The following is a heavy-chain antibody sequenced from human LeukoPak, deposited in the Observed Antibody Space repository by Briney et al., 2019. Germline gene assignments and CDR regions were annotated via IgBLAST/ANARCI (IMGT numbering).Heavy chain of an antibody. CDR1: GFTVNNNY. CDR3: ARGQPPWVYGSGSFYHFDY. CDR2: SYAGGET. J-gene: IGHJ4*02. D-gene: IGHD3-10*01. V-gene: IGHV3-66*01. Sequence: GGSLRLSCAASGFTVNNNYMNWVRQAPGKGLEWVSVSYAGGETYYADSVRGRFTISRDASTLYLQMNNLRAEDTAVYYCARGQPPWVYGSGSFYHFDYWGQGTMVTVSS.